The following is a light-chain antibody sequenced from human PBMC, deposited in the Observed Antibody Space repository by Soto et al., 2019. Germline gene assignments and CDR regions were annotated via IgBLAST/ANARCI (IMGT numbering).Light chain of an antibody. J-gene: IGKJ2*01. CDR2: GAS. V-gene: IGKV3-15*01. Sequence: EIVMTQSPATLSVSPGERATLSCRASQSVSSNLAWYQQKPGQAPRLLIYGASTRATGIPARFSGSGSGTEFTLTNSSLQSEDFAVYYWQQYDTSPPLYTFGQGTKLDIK. CDR3: QQYDTSPPLYT. CDR1: QSVSSN.